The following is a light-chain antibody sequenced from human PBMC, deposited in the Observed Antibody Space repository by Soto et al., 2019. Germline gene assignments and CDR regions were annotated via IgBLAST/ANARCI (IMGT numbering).Light chain of an antibody. CDR2: SNN. CDR3: AAWDDSLNGRVV. CDR1: SSNIGSNT. J-gene: IGLJ2*01. V-gene: IGLV1-44*01. Sequence: QSVLTQPPSASGTPGQRVTISCSGSSSNIGSNTVNWYQQLPGTAPKLLIYSNNQRPSGVPDRFSGSKSGTSASLAISGLQSEVEADYYCAAWDDSLNGRVVLGGGTKLTVL.